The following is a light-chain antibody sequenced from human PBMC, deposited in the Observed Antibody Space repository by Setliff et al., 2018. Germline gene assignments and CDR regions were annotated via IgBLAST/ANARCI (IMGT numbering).Light chain of an antibody. Sequence: AIQLTQSPSSLSASVGDRVTITCRTSQGVNTALAWYQQKPGQPPKLLIYGASNLESGVPSRSSGTGSGTDFTLTISSLQPEDFATYYCQQFNSSPLTFGGGTKVDIK. CDR2: GAS. CDR1: QGVNTA. CDR3: QQFNSSPLT. V-gene: IGKV1-13*02. J-gene: IGKJ4*01.